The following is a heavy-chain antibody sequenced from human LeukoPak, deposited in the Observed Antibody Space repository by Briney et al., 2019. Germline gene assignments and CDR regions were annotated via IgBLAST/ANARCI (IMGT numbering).Heavy chain of an antibody. J-gene: IGHJ4*02. Sequence: PSETLSLTCTVSGGSISSGGYYWSWIRQHPGKGLEWIGYIYYSGSTYYNPSLKSRVTISVDTSKNQFSLKLSSVTAADTAVYYCARGRSTSCYPDYWGQGNLVTVSS. CDR1: GGSISSGGYY. CDR3: ARGRSTSCYPDY. D-gene: IGHD2-2*01. CDR2: IYYSGST. V-gene: IGHV4-31*03.